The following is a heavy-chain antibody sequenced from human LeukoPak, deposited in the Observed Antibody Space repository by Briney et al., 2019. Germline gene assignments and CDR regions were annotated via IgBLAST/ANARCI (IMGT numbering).Heavy chain of an antibody. J-gene: IGHJ4*02. V-gene: IGHV3-21*04. D-gene: IGHD2-15*01. CDR3: ARVPPGGSRYEYYFDY. CDR1: GFTFSSYS. Sequence: KPGGSLRLSCAASGFTFSSYSMNWVRQAPGKGLEWVSSISSSSCYIYYADSVKGRFTISRDNAKNSLYLQMNSLRAEDTAVYYCARVPPGGSRYEYYFDYWGQGTLVTVSS. CDR2: ISSSSCYI.